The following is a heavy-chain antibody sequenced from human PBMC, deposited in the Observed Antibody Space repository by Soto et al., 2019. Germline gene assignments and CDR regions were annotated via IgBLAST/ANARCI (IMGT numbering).Heavy chain of an antibody. Sequence: VHQIQGKGLEWMGRIDPSDSYTDYSPSFQGHVTIIVDKSINTAFLQWSSLKASDTAMYYCARFSRSPTCYRVPDAFGISAQATTVSVTP. D-gene: IGHD2-2*02. CDR3: ARFSRSPTCYRVPDAFGI. V-gene: IGHV5-10-1*01. J-gene: IGHJ3*02. CDR2: IDPSDSYT.